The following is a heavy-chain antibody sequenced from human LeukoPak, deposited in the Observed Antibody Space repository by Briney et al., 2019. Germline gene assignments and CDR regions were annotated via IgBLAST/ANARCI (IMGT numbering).Heavy chain of an antibody. J-gene: IGHJ4*02. CDR1: GFTFSSYA. CDR2: ISYDGSNK. V-gene: IGHV3-30*04. CDR3: ARDEFYDFWSGYPPAFDY. D-gene: IGHD3-3*01. Sequence: GGSLRLSCAASGFTFSSYAMHWVRQAPGKGLEWVAVISYDGSNKYYADSVKGRFTISRDNSKNTLYLQMNSLRAEDTAVYYCARDEFYDFWSGYPPAFDYWGQGTLVTVSS.